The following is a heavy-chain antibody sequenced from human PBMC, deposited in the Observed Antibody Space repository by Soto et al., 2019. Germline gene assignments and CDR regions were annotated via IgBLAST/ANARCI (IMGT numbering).Heavy chain of an antibody. CDR3: ARRAEPYYYDSSCYSDYFDY. Sequence: AAVNVPCKASGYTVTSYYMHWVRQAPGQGLEWMGIINPSGGSTSYAQKFQGRVTMTRDTSTSTVYMELSSLRSEDTAVYSCARRAEPYYYDSSCYSDYFDYWGQGTLVTVSS. J-gene: IGHJ4*02. V-gene: IGHV1-46*01. CDR1: GYTVTSYY. CDR2: INPSGGST. D-gene: IGHD3-22*01.